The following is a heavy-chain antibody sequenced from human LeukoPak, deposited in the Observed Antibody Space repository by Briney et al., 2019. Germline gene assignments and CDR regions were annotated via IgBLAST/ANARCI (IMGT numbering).Heavy chain of an antibody. V-gene: IGHV3-7*01. CDR2: IKQDGSEK. D-gene: IGHD1-26*01. J-gene: IGHJ3*02. CDR1: GFTFSSYW. CDR3: ARVYSGSYDAFDI. Sequence: QAGGSLRLSCAASGFTFSSYWMSWVRQAPGKGLEWVANIKQDGSEKYYVDSVKGQFTISRDNAKNSLYLQMNSLRAEDTAVYYCARVYSGSYDAFDIWGQGTMVTVSS.